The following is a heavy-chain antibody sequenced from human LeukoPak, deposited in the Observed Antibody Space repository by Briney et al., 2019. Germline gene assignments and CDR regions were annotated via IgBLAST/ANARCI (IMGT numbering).Heavy chain of an antibody. D-gene: IGHD1-26*01. Sequence: PGGSLRLSCAASGFTFSNAWMSWVRQAPGKGLDWVGLIKRKSDGGTTDYAAPVKGRFTISRDDSKNTLYLQMNSLKTEDTAVYYCTTDGRQWGQGTLVTVSS. J-gene: IGHJ4*02. V-gene: IGHV3-15*01. CDR2: IKRKSDGGTT. CDR3: TTDGRQ. CDR1: GFTFSNAW.